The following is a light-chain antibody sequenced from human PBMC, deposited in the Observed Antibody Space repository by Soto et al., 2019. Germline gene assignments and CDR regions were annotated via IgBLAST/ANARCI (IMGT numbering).Light chain of an antibody. CDR2: EVS. CDR1: SSDVAGYNY. V-gene: IGLV2-14*01. Sequence: QSALTQPASVSGSPGQSITISCTGTSSDVAGYNYVSWYQQHPGKAPKLMIYEVSNRPSGVSNRFSGSKSANTASLTISGLQAEDEADYFCSSYTSNNTLYVVFGGGTKVTVL. CDR3: SSYTSNNTLYVV. J-gene: IGLJ2*01.